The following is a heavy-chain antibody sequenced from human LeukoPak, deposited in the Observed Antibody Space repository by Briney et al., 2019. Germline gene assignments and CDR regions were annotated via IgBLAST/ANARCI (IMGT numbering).Heavy chain of an antibody. CDR3: AKGRITGTPYYFDY. J-gene: IGHJ4*02. CDR2: ISGSGGST. V-gene: IGHV3-23*01. Sequence: SGGSLRLSCAASGFTFSSYAMSWVRQAPGKGLEWVSGISGSGGSTYYADSVKGRFTISRDNSKNTLYLQMDSLRAEDTAVYYCAKGRITGTPYYFDYWGQGTLVTVSS. CDR1: GFTFSSYA. D-gene: IGHD1-20*01.